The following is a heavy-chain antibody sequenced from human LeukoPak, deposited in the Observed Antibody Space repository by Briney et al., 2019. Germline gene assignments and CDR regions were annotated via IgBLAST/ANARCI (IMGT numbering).Heavy chain of an antibody. D-gene: IGHD3-3*01. CDR1: GFTFSSYG. Sequence: GGSLRLSCAASGFTFSSYGMHWVRQAPGKGLEWVAVISHDGSNKYYADSVKGRFTISRDNSKNTLDLQMNSLRAEDTAVYYCARDRSYDFWSGYSTPDYWGQGTLVTVSS. CDR2: ISHDGSNK. CDR3: ARDRSYDFWSGYSTPDY. J-gene: IGHJ4*02. V-gene: IGHV3-30*03.